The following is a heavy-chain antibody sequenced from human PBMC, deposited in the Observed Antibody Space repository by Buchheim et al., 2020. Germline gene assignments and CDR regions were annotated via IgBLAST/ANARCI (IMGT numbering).Heavy chain of an antibody. D-gene: IGHD2-8*02. Sequence: QVQLVESGGGVVQPGRSLRLSCAASGFTFSSYGMHWVRQAPGKGLEWVAVISYDGSNKYYADSVKGRFTISRDNSKNTLYLQMNSLRAEDTAVYYCAKSTGHYYYYGMDVWGQGTT. CDR2: ISYDGSNK. V-gene: IGHV3-30*18. J-gene: IGHJ6*02. CDR3: AKSTGHYYYYGMDV. CDR1: GFTFSSYG.